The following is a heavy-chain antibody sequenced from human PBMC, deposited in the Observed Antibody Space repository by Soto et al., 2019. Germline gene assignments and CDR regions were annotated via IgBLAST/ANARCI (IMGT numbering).Heavy chain of an antibody. V-gene: IGHV3-30-3*01. J-gene: IGHJ4*02. CDR3: ARDRITMIVVVNWYFDY. CDR1: GFTFSSYA. CDR2: ISYDGSNK. D-gene: IGHD3-22*01. Sequence: PGGSLRLSCAASGFTFSSYAMHWFRQAPGKGLEWVAVISYDGSNKYYADSVKGRFTISRDNSKNTLYLQMNSLRAEDTAVYYCARDRITMIVVVNWYFDYWGQGTLVTVST.